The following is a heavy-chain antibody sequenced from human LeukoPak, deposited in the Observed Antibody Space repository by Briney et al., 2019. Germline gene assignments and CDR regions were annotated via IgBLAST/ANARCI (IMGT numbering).Heavy chain of an antibody. J-gene: IGHJ4*02. CDR1: GYPFSAHF. Sequence: ASVKVSYKASGYPFSAHFLNWVRQAPGQGLEWMGNIDTTTGNPRYAQDFTGRFVFSLDTSVSTAYLQITSLKADDTAAYYCVRGTPTPGMDYWGQGTQVTVSS. CDR2: IDTTTGNP. CDR3: VRGTPTPGMDY. D-gene: IGHD3-10*01. V-gene: IGHV7-4-1*02.